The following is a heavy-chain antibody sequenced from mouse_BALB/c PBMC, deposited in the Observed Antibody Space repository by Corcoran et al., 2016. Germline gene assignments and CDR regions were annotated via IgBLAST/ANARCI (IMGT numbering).Heavy chain of an antibody. J-gene: IGHJ4*01. V-gene: IGHV9-3-1*01. CDR2: INTYTGAP. CDR1: GYTFTHYG. CDR3: AREPYAMDY. D-gene: IGHD6-1*01. Sequence: QIQLVQSGPELKKHGETVKISYKASGYTFTHYGMNWVKQGPGKGLKWLGWINTYTGAPTYADDFKERFAFSLATSASTAYLQINNIKNEYTATYFCAREPYAMDYCGQGTAVTASS.